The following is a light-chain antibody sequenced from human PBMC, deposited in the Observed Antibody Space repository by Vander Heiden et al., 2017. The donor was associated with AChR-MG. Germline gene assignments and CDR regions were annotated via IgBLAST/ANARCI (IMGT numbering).Light chain of an antibody. CDR1: QSGNKY. Sequence: SFDLTQPPSVSVSPGQTATTACPAAQSGNKYVRWYQQKPGQSPVQVIYQNTNRPSGLPERFSGSKSGKTATLTISGTQAIDEADYYCQAWDGPTVVFGGGTKLTVL. J-gene: IGLJ2*01. CDR2: QNT. V-gene: IGLV3-1*01. CDR3: QAWDGPTVV.